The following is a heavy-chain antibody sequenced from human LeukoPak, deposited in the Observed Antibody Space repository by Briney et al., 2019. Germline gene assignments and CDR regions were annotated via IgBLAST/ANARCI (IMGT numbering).Heavy chain of an antibody. Sequence: PGRSLRLSCEASGFTFSIFPMHWVRQAPGKGLEWVALISSGSEKYYADSVKGRFTISRDNSKNMLYLQMNSLRADDTAVYYCGRDLELSAVYYFDSWGQGTLVIVSS. D-gene: IGHD3-3*01. CDR2: ISSGSEK. CDR1: GFTFSIFP. V-gene: IGHV3-30*04. J-gene: IGHJ4*02. CDR3: GRDLELSAVYYFDS.